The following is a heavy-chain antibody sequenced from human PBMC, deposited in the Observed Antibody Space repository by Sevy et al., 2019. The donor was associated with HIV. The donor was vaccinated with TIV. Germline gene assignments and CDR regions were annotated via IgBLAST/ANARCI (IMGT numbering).Heavy chain of an antibody. CDR2: ISGSGGST. J-gene: IGHJ4*02. CDR1: GFTFSSYA. Sequence: GGSLRLSCAASGFTFSSYAMSWVRQAPGKGLEWVSAISGSGGSTYYADSVKGRFTISRDNSKNTVYLQMNNLRAEDTAVYYCGKVSIFGVGGFYDYWGQGTLVTVSS. CDR3: GKVSIFGVGGFYDY. V-gene: IGHV3-23*01. D-gene: IGHD3-3*01.